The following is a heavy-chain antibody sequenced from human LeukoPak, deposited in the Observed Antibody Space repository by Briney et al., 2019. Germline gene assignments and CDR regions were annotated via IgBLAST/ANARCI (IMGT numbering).Heavy chain of an antibody. CDR2: ISWNSGSI. Sequence: GGSLRLSCAASGFTFDDYAMHWVRQAPGKGLEWVSGISWNSGSIGYADSVKGRFTISRDNAKNSLYLQMNSLRAEDTALYYCAKDILDSSWSGEFDYWGQGTLDTVSS. D-gene: IGHD6-13*01. CDR1: GFTFDDYA. CDR3: AKDILDSSWSGEFDY. J-gene: IGHJ4*02. V-gene: IGHV3-9*01.